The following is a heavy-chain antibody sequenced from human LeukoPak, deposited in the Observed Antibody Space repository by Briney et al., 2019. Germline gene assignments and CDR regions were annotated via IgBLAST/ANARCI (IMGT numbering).Heavy chain of an antibody. CDR1: GFNFRSHA. D-gene: IGHD2-21*01. Sequence: PGGSLRHSCVASGFNFRSHAMHWVRQAPGKGLEYLAVIAYDVTNKNHALSVKGRFIISRDNSKDTLFLQMNSLRDEDTAVYYCAKSHSEHMWSMGSWGQGTLVTVSS. CDR2: IAYDVTNK. J-gene: IGHJ4*02. V-gene: IGHV3-30*04. CDR3: AKSHSEHMWSMGS.